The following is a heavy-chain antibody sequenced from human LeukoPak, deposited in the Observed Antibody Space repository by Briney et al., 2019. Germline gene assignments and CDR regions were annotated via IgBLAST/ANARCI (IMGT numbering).Heavy chain of an antibody. D-gene: IGHD2-8*01. CDR3: ATDPSCTNGVCPYWYFDL. V-gene: IGHV1-24*01. CDR1: GYTLTELS. Sequence: ASVKVSCKVSGYTLTELSMHWVRQAPGKGLEWMGGFDPEDGETIYAQKFQGRVTMTEDTSTDTAYMELSSLRSEDTAVYYCATDPSCTNGVCPYWYFDLWGRGTLVTVSS. CDR2: FDPEDGET. J-gene: IGHJ2*01.